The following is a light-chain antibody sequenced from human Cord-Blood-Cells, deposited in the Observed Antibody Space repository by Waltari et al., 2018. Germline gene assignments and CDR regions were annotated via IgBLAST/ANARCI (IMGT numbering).Light chain of an antibody. Sequence: QPVLTQSSSASASLGSSVKLTCTLSSGHSSYIIAWHQQQPGKAPRYLMKLEGSGSYNKGGGVPEGVSGSSAGADRYLTISNRRAEEEAEYYCETWDSNTWVFGGGTKLTVL. CDR1: SGHSSYI. CDR3: ETWDSNTWV. V-gene: IGLV4-60*03. CDR2: LEGSGSY. J-gene: IGLJ3*02.